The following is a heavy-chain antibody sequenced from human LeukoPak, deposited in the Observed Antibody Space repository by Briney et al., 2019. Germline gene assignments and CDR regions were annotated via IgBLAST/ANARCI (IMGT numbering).Heavy chain of an antibody. CDR2: IYYSGST. CDR1: GGSISSYY. D-gene: IGHD3-9*01. CDR3: ARGDYDILTGTDPVFDY. V-gene: IGHV4-59*01. Sequence: KPSETLSLTCTVSGGSISSYYWSWIRQPPGKGLEWIGYIYYSGSTNYNPSLKCRVTISVDTSKNQFSLKLSSVTAADTAVYYCARGDYDILTGTDPVFDYWGQGTLVTVSS. J-gene: IGHJ4*02.